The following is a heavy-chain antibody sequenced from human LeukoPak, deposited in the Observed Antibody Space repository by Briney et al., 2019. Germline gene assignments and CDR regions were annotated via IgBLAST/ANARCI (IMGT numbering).Heavy chain of an antibody. D-gene: IGHD3-16*02. CDR1: GYTLTELA. Sequence: ASVKVSCKVSGYTLTELAMHWVRQAPGKGLEWMGGFDPEDGETIYAQKFQGRVTMTEDTSTDTAYMELSSLRSEDTAVYYCATDETQGNDYVWGSYRYKAFDIWGQGTMVTVSS. J-gene: IGHJ3*02. CDR2: FDPEDGET. V-gene: IGHV1-24*01. CDR3: ATDETQGNDYVWGSYRYKAFDI.